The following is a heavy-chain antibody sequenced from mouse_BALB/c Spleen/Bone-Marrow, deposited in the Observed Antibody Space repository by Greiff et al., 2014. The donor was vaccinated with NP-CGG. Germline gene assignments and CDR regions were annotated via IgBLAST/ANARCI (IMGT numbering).Heavy chain of an antibody. CDR3: GRWGDGYYYAMDY. V-gene: IGHV1-37*01. Sequence: VQLQQSGPDLVKPGASVKLPCKASGYSFTGYFLNWVRQSHGKSLEWIGRINPFNGDTFYNQKFKGKATLTVDKSSTTAHMELLSLTSEDSAVYYCGRWGDGYYYAMDYWGQGTSVTVSS. CDR2: INPFNGDT. CDR1: GYSFTGYF. D-gene: IGHD2-3*01. J-gene: IGHJ4*01.